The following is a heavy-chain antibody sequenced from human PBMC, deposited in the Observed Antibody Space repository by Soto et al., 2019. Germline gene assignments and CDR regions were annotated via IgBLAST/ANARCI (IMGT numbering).Heavy chain of an antibody. CDR2: ISYDGKQT. V-gene: IGHV3-30*03. CDR1: TFKDYG. Sequence: TFKDYGMHWVRQAPGKGLEWVAVISYDGKQTYYADSVKGRFTISKDKSKRTLFLQMNSLRVDDTAVYYCARDGWGSNWYFDLWGRGTLVTVSS. D-gene: IGHD3-16*01. J-gene: IGHJ2*01. CDR3: ARDGWGSNWYFDL.